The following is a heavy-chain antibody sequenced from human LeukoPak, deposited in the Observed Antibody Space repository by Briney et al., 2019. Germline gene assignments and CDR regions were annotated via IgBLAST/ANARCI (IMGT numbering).Heavy chain of an antibody. J-gene: IGHJ4*02. CDR2: ISYDGSNK. CDR3: AREDLRTPYYDFWSGYPTDFDY. D-gene: IGHD3-3*01. CDR1: GFTFSSYA. Sequence: GGSLRLSCAASGFTFSSYAMHWVRQAPGKGLEWVAVISYDGSNKYYADSVKGRFTISRDNSKNTLYLQMNSLRAEDTAVYYCAREDLRTPYYDFWSGYPTDFDYWGQGTLVTVSS. V-gene: IGHV3-30-3*01.